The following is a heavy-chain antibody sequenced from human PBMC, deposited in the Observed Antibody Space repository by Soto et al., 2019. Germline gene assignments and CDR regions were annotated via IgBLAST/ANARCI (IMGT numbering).Heavy chain of an antibody. J-gene: IGHJ4*02. D-gene: IGHD1-1*01. CDR1: GASISAGAYY. CDR3: ARDERYSNYFDY. Sequence: TLSLTCTVSGASISAGAYYWGWIRQHPGKGLEWIGYIYYNGNSYYSPSLKGRVSISPDTSKNQFSLKLSSVTAADTAVYYCARDERYSNYFDYWGRGTLVTVSS. V-gene: IGHV4-31*03. CDR2: IYYNGNS.